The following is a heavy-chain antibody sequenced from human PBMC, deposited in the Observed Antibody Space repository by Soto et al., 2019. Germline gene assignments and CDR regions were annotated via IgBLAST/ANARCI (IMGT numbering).Heavy chain of an antibody. V-gene: IGHV4-61*01. Sequence: SETLSLTCTVSGGSVSSGTNYWSWIRQPPGKGLEWIGYIYDSGSTNNNPSLKSRVTISVDTSKNQFSLKLSSVTAADTAVYYCARERIQLWSIFDYWGQGTLVTVSS. CDR2: IYDSGST. D-gene: IGHD5-18*01. CDR3: ARERIQLWSIFDY. J-gene: IGHJ4*02. CDR1: GGSVSSGTNY.